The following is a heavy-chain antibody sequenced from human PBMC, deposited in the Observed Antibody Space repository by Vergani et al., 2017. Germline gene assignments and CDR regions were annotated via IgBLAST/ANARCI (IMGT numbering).Heavy chain of an antibody. CDR2: IIPIFGTA. CDR1: GGTFSSNS. Sequence: QGQLAQSGAEVKKPGSSVKVSCKASGGTFSSNSISWVRQAPGQGLEWMGGIIPIFGTANYAQKFQGRVTITADESTSTAYMELSSLRSEDTAVYYCARGRHSSGWYGGTYYYYYGMDVWGQGP. CDR3: ARGRHSSGWYGGTYYYYYGMDV. V-gene: IGHV1-69*13. D-gene: IGHD6-19*01. J-gene: IGHJ6*02.